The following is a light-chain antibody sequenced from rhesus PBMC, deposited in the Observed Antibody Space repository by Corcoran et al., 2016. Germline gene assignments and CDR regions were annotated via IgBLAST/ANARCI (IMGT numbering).Light chain of an antibody. Sequence: EIVMTQSPATLSVSPGQRVTLSCRASQSVKNNIAWYRQKPGQAPSLVMYGTSTRDTGIPDRFSGRGSGTDLTLTISSLEPEDFAIYNCQQSSNWPLTFGGGTKVEIK. J-gene: IGKJ4*01. CDR2: GTS. CDR3: QQSSNWPLT. CDR1: QSVKNN. V-gene: IGKV3-42*03.